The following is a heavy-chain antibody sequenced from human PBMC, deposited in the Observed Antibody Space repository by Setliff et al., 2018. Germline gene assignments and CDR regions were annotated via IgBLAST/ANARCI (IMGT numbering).Heavy chain of an antibody. D-gene: IGHD6-13*01. CDR1: GGSISSSSYY. J-gene: IGHJ4*02. V-gene: IGHV4-39*07. CDR3: ARGRIAAALYYFDY. Sequence: SETLSLTCTVSGGSISSSSYYWGWIRQPPGKGLEWIGNIYYSGSTYYNPSLKSRVTISVDTSKNQFSLKLSSVTAADTAVYYCARGRIAAALYYFDYWGQGTLVTSPQ. CDR2: IYYSGST.